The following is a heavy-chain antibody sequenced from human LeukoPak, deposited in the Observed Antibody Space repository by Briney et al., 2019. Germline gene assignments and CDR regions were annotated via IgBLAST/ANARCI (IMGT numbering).Heavy chain of an antibody. V-gene: IGHV1-3*01. Sequence: ASVKVSCKASGYTFTSYAMHWVRQAPGQRLEWMGWINAGNGNTKYSQKFQGRVTITRDTSASTAYMELSSLRSEDTAVYYCARGLLWFGELTSHFDYWGQGTLVTVSS. D-gene: IGHD3-10*01. CDR1: GYTFTSYA. CDR2: INAGNGNT. J-gene: IGHJ4*02. CDR3: ARGLLWFGELTSHFDY.